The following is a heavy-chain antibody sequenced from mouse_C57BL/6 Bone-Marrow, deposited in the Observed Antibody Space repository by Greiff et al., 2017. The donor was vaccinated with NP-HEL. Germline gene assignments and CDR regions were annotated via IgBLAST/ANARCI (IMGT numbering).Heavy chain of an antibody. CDR3: AREGVITTGDY. J-gene: IGHJ2*01. V-gene: IGHV1-81*01. Sequence: VKLQESGAELARPGASVKLSCKASGYTFTSYGISWVKQRTGQGLEWIGEIYHRSGNTYYNEKFKGKATLTADKSSSTAYMELRSLTSEDSAVYFCAREGVITTGDYWGQGTTLTVSS. D-gene: IGHD1-1*01. CDR2: IYHRSGNT. CDR1: GYTFTSYG.